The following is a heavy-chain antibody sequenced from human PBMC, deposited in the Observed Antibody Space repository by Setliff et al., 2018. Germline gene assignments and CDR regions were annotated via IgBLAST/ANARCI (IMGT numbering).Heavy chain of an antibody. Sequence: GSLRLSCAASGFTFSSYSMNWVRQAPGKGLVWVSRIHSDGSSTSYADSVKGRFTISRDNAKNTLYLQMSSLRAEDTAVYYCARVGGPSMTTLDYWGQGTLVTVSS. D-gene: IGHD4-17*01. V-gene: IGHV3-74*01. J-gene: IGHJ4*02. CDR2: IHSDGSST. CDR3: ARVGGPSMTTLDY. CDR1: GFTFSSYS.